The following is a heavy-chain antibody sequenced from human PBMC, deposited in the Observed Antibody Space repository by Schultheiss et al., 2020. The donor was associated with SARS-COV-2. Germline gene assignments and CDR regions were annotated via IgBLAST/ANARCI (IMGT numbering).Heavy chain of an antibody. D-gene: IGHD6-19*01. Sequence: SQTLSLTCAVYGGSFSGYYWSWIRQPPGKGLEWIGEINHSGGTNYNPSLKSRITISLDKSKNQLSLRLSSVTAADTAVYYCARMGGQWLAYYYFDFWGQGTLVTVSS. CDR2: INHSGGT. CDR3: ARMGGQWLAYYYFDF. CDR1: GGSFSGYY. V-gene: IGHV4-34*01. J-gene: IGHJ4*02.